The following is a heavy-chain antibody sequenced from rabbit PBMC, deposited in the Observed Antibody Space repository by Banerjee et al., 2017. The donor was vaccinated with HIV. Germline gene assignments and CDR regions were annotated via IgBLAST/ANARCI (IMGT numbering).Heavy chain of an antibody. Sequence: QSLEESGGDLVKPGASLTLTCTASGFSFSSNYYMCWVRQAPGKGLEWIACIYAGSTDITYYANWAKGRFTISKTSSTTVTLQMTSLTAADTASYFCARDLAGVIGWNFNLWGQGTLVTVS. CDR2: IYAGSTDIT. CDR1: GFSFSSNYY. D-gene: IGHD4-1*01. V-gene: IGHV1S40*01. CDR3: ARDLAGVIGWNFNL. J-gene: IGHJ4*01.